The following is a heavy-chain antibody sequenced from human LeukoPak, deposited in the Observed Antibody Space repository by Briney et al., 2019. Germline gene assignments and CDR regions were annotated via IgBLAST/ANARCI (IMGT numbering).Heavy chain of an antibody. Sequence: PSETLSLTCAVSGYSISSGYYWGWIRQPPGKGLEWIGGIYHSGSTYYNPSLKSRVTISVDTSKNQFSLKLSSVTAADTAVYYCARVGPGTTSLDYWGQGTLVTVSS. J-gene: IGHJ4*02. V-gene: IGHV4-38-2*01. D-gene: IGHD1-1*01. CDR2: IYHSGST. CDR3: ARVGPGTTSLDY. CDR1: GYSISSGYY.